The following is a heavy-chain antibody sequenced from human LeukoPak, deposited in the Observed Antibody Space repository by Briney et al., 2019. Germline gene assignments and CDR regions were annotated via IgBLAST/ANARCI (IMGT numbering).Heavy chain of an antibody. J-gene: IGHJ4*02. D-gene: IGHD3-22*01. CDR1: GFTLSSYA. Sequence: PGGSLRLSCAASGFTLSSYAMSWVRQAPGKGLEWVSAISGSGGSTYYADSVKGRFTISRDNSKNTLYLQMNSLRAEDTAVYYCAKTSYYYDSSGYYYGYYFDYWGQGTLVTVSS. V-gene: IGHV3-23*01. CDR3: AKTSYYYDSSGYYYGYYFDY. CDR2: ISGSGGST.